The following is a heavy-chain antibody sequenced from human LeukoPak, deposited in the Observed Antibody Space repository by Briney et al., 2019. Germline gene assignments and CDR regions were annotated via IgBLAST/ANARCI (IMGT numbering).Heavy chain of an antibody. J-gene: IGHJ4*02. CDR3: ARGGYYDSSGRNFDY. CDR2: IRQDGSEK. CDR1: GFTFSSYY. V-gene: IGHV3-7*05. D-gene: IGHD3-22*01. Sequence: GGSLRLSCAVSGFTFSSYYMSWVRQGPGKGLEWVAKIRQDGSEKYYVDSVKGRFTISRDNAKNSLYLQMNSLRAEDTAVYYCARGGYYDSSGRNFDYWGQETLVTVSS.